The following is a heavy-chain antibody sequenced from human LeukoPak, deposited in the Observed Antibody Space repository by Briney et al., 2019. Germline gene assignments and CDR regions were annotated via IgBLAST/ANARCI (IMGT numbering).Heavy chain of an antibody. V-gene: IGHV3-11*04. CDR1: GFTFNDYY. CDR3: ARDGGSSGTGAYYMDV. J-gene: IGHJ6*03. D-gene: IGHD2-15*01. Sequence: GGSLRLSRAASGFTFNDYYMSWIRQAPGKGLEGVSYISSGGGTIYYADSVKGRFTISRDNAKNSLYLQMNSLRADDTAVYYCARDGGSSGTGAYYMDVWGKGTTVTVSS. CDR2: ISSGGGTI.